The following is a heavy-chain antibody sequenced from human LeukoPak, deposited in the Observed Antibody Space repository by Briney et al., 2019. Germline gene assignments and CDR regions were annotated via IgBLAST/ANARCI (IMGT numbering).Heavy chain of an antibody. CDR3: AREVVVVPAAMGRYFDY. V-gene: IGHV4-34*01. CDR1: GGSFSGYY. D-gene: IGHD2-2*01. Sequence: SETLSLTCAVYGGSFSGYYWSWIRQPPGKGLDWIGELNHSGSTNYNPSLKSRVTISVDTSKNQFSLKLSSETAADTAVYYCAREVVVVPAAMGRYFDYWGQGTLVTVSS. CDR2: LNHSGST. J-gene: IGHJ4*02.